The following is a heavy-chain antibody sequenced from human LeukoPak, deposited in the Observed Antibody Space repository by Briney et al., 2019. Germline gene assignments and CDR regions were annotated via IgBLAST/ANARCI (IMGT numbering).Heavy chain of an antibody. CDR3: TRRLDD. CDR2: IKHDESEK. J-gene: IGHJ4*02. CDR1: GFTFNSSP. D-gene: IGHD3-16*01. Sequence: GGSLRLSCAASGFTFNSSPMTWVRQAPGKGLEWVANIKHDESEKNYLDSVKGRFTISRDNAQNSLYLQMNGLRVEDTAVYYCTRRLDDWGQGTLVTVSS. V-gene: IGHV3-7*01.